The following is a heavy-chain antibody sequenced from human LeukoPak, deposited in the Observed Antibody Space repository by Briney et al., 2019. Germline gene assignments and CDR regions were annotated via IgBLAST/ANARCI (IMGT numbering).Heavy chain of an antibody. CDR1: GGSFSGYY. J-gene: IGHJ2*01. CDR3: ARGARITIFGVVISYWYFDL. V-gene: IGHV4-34*01. Sequence: SETLSLTCAVYGGSFSGYYWSWIRQPPGKGLEWIGEINHSGSTNYNPSLKSRVTISVDTSKNQFSLKLSSVTAAGTAVYYCARGARITIFGVVISYWYFDLWGRGTLVTVSS. D-gene: IGHD3-3*01. CDR2: INHSGST.